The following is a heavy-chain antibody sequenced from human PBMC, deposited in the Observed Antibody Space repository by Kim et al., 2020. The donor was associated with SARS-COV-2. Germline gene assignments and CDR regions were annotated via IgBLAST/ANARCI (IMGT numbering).Heavy chain of an antibody. J-gene: IGHJ4*02. Sequence: SETLSLTCAVYGGSFSGYYWSWIRQPPGKGLEWIGEINHSGSTNYNPSLKSRVTISVDTSKNQFSLKLSSVTAADTAVYYCARGATRLDIVVVVAENGFDYWGQGTLVTVSS. D-gene: IGHD2-15*01. CDR1: GGSFSGYY. CDR2: INHSGST. V-gene: IGHV4-34*01. CDR3: ARGATRLDIVVVVAENGFDY.